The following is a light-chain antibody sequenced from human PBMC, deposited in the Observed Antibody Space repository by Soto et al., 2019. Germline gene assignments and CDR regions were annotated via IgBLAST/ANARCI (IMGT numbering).Light chain of an antibody. CDR1: QSVRSN. Sequence: EIVMTQSPATLSVSPGERATLSCRASQSVRSNLAWYQQKPGQAPRLLIYGASTRATGIPARFSGGGSGTEFTLTISSLQSEDFAVYYCQQYNNWPPGVTFGPGTKVDIK. V-gene: IGKV3-15*01. CDR2: GAS. J-gene: IGKJ3*01. CDR3: QQYNNWPPGVT.